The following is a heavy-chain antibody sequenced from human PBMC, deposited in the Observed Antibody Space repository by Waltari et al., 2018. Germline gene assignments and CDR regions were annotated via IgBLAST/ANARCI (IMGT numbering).Heavy chain of an antibody. J-gene: IGHJ6*02. D-gene: IGHD2-2*01. CDR2: IYSGGST. CDR3: ARDGSGSTSWGLGV. Sequence: EVQLVESGGGLVQPGGSLRLSCAASGFTVSSHYMSWFRRAPGKGLEWVSVIYSGGSTYYADSVKGRFTISRDNSKNTLYLQMNSLRAEDTAVYYCARDGSGSTSWGLGVWGQGTTVTVSS. CDR1: GFTVSSHY. V-gene: IGHV3-66*01.